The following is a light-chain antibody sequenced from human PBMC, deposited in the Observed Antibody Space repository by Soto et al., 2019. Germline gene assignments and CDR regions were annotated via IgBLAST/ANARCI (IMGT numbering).Light chain of an antibody. CDR1: SSDIGYSNF. V-gene: IGLV2-14*03. CDR2: EVI. Sequence: QSVLTQPASVSGSPGQSITISCAGSSSDIGYSNFVSWYQQHPGKAPKLMIYEVINRPSGVSDRFSGSKSGNTASLTISGLQSEDEADYYCNSYTTSNTFVFGSGTKVTVL. CDR3: NSYTTSNTFV. J-gene: IGLJ1*01.